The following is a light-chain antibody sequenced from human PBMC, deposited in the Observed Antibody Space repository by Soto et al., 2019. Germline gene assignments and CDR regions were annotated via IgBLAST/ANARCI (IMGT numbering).Light chain of an antibody. V-gene: IGLV2-14*01. J-gene: IGLJ1*01. CDR3: SSSTTSSTFV. CDR1: TSDVGVYNY. Sequence: QSALTQPASVSGSPGQSITISCTGTTSDVGVYNYVSWYQQHPGKAPKLMIYEVSNRPSGVSNRFSGSKSGNTASLAIFGFQAEDEADYYCSSSTTSSTFVFGTGTKVTVL. CDR2: EVS.